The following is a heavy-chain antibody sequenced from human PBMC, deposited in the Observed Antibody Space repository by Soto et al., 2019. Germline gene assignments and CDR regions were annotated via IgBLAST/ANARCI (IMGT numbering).Heavy chain of an antibody. V-gene: IGHV5-51*01. J-gene: IGHJ6*02. Sequence: AGESLKISCKGSGYSFTSYWIGWVRQMPGKGLEWMGIIYPGDSDTRYSPSFQGQVTISADKSISTAYLQWSSLKASDTAMYYCARQPSRRLLLYFYGMHVWGQETTVTVSS. CDR3: ARQPSRRLLLYFYGMHV. CDR2: IYPGDSDT. CDR1: GYSFTSYW. D-gene: IGHD2-15*01.